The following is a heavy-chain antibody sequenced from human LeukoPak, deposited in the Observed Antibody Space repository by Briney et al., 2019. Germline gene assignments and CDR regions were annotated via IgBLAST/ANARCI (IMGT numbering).Heavy chain of an antibody. CDR2: IRNKAYGGTT. Sequence: GGSLRLSCTASGFTFGDYAVSWVRQAPGKGLEWVGFIRNKAYGGTTEYAASVKGRFTISRDDSKSIAYLQLNSLKTEDTAVYYCARFVPYFDYWGQGTLVTVSS. CDR3: ARFVPYFDY. D-gene: IGHD3-10*01. J-gene: IGHJ4*02. V-gene: IGHV3-49*04. CDR1: GFTFGDYA.